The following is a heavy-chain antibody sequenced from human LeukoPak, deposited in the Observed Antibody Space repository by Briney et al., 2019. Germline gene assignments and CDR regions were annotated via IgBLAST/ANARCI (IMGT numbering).Heavy chain of an antibody. CDR1: GFTFSSYW. D-gene: IGHD3-10*01. Sequence: GGSVRLSCAVSGFTFSSYWMHWVRQAPGKGLVXXXRINSDGSSTSYADSVKGRFTISRDNAKNTLYLQMNSLRAEDTAVYYCASTYYYGSGSYYIYYYGMDVWGKGTTVTVSS. CDR3: ASTYYYGSGSYYIYYYGMDV. J-gene: IGHJ6*04. V-gene: IGHV3-74*01. CDR2: INSDGSST.